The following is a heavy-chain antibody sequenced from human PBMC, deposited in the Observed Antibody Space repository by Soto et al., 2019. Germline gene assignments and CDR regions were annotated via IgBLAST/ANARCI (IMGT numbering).Heavy chain of an antibody. CDR1: GFTFSSYA. Sequence: GGSLRLSCAASGFTFSSYAMHWVRQAPGKGLEYVSAISSNGGSTYYANSVKGRFTISRDNSKNTLYLQMGSLRAEDMAVYYCARKGLYYYYYYMDVWGKGTTVTVSS. CDR2: ISSNGGST. V-gene: IGHV3-64*01. CDR3: ARKGLYYYYYYMDV. J-gene: IGHJ6*03.